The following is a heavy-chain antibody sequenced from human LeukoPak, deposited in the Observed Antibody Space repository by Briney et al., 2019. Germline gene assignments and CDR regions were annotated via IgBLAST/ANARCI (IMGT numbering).Heavy chain of an antibody. J-gene: IGHJ4*02. CDR1: GGSISSSRYY. Sequence: PSETLSLTCTVSGGSISSSRYYWGWIRQPPGKGLEWIGSFSYSESTYYNPSLMSRVTISVDTSKNQFSLKLSSVTAADTAVYYCARETTGLARYFDYWGQGTLVTVSS. CDR3: ARETTGLARYFDY. CDR2: FSYSEST. D-gene: IGHD4-11*01. V-gene: IGHV4-39*07.